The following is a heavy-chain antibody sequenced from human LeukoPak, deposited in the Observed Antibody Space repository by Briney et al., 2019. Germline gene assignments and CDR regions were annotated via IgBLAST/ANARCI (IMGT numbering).Heavy chain of an antibody. CDR2: INPNSGGT. CDR3: ARGPLEYCSGGSCYSGRNWLDP. Sequence: VASVKVSCKASGYTFTGYYMHWVRQAPGQGLEWMGWINPNSGGTNYAQKFQGRVTMTRDTSISTAYMELRRLTYDDTAVYYCARGPLEYCSGGSCYSGRNWLDPWGQGTRVTASS. J-gene: IGHJ5*02. CDR1: GYTFTGYY. V-gene: IGHV1-2*02. D-gene: IGHD2-15*01.